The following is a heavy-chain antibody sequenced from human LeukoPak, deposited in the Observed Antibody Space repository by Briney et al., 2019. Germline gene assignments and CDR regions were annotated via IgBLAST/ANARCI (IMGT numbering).Heavy chain of an antibody. Sequence: GGSLRLSCAASGFTFSSYEMNWVRQAPEKGLEWVSYISSSGSTIYYADSVKGRFTISRDNAKNSLYLQMNSLRAEDTAVYYCARASGSYYYDYWGQGTLVTVSS. V-gene: IGHV3-48*03. J-gene: IGHJ4*02. CDR3: ARASGSYYYDY. CDR1: GFTFSSYE. CDR2: ISSSGSTI. D-gene: IGHD1-26*01.